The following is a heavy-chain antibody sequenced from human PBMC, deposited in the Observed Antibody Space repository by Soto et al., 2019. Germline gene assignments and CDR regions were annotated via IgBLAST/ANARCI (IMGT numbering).Heavy chain of an antibody. CDR2: IWHDGSNK. CDR1: GFTFSSYG. Sequence: QVQLVESGGNVVQPGRSLRLSCAASGFTFSSYGMHWVRQAPGKGLEWVAVIWHDGSNKYCVDSVQGRFTSSRDNSKNTLSLQMNALRAEDTAVYYCARGKTYFDCWCQGTLVTVSS. CDR3: ARGKTYFDC. V-gene: IGHV3-33*01. J-gene: IGHJ4*02.